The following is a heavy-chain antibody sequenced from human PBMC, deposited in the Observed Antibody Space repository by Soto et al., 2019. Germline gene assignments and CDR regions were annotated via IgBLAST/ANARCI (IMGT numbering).Heavy chain of an antibody. CDR1: AFSFSNYS. CDR3: ARDSAYAAGDAFDI. D-gene: IGHD6-25*01. J-gene: IGHJ3*02. V-gene: IGHV3-48*01. CDR2: ISRSGSTK. Sequence: EVQLVESGGGLVQPGGSLRLSCAVSAFSFSNYSMNWVRQAPGKGLEWVSYISRSGSTKYYADSVKGRFTISRDNAKNSXXXXMXXLXAEDTALYYCARDSAYAAGDAFDIWGQGTMVTVS.